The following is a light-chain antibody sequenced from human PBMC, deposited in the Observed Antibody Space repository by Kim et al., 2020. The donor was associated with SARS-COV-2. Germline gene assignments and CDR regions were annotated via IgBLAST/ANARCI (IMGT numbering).Light chain of an antibody. V-gene: IGKV3-20*01. CDR2: GIS. CDR1: QSISSIH. J-gene: IGKJ1*01. CDR3: QQYADSPPT. Sequence: SPEERATLACRASQSISSIHVAWYQQKRGRAPRLIIYGISNRATDIPDRFSGSGAGTDFTLTISRLEPEDFAVYYCQQYADSPPTFGQGTKVDIK.